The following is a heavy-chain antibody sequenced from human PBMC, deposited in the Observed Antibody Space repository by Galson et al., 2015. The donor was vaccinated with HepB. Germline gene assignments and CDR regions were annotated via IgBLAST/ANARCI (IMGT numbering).Heavy chain of an antibody. Sequence: SLRLSCAASGFTFSSYAMSWVRQAPGKGLEWVSAISGSGGSTYYADSVKGRFTISRDNSKNTLYLQMNSLRAEDTAVYYCARGGSYSRAFDIWGQGTMVTVSS. CDR2: ISGSGGST. V-gene: IGHV3-23*01. J-gene: IGHJ3*02. D-gene: IGHD1-26*01. CDR1: GFTFSSYA. CDR3: ARGGSYSRAFDI.